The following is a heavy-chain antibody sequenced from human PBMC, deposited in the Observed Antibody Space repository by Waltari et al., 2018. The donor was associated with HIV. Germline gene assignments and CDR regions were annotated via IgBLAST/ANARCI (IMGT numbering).Heavy chain of an antibody. V-gene: IGHV3-74*03. CDR1: GFTFSSYW. D-gene: IGHD3-3*01. J-gene: IGHJ4*02. CDR2: FSSDGNST. CDR3: ARSLYYDFWSAYPPDY. Sequence: EVKLVESGGRLVQPRGSLRLSCVASGFTFSSYWMHWVRQAPGKGLVWISRFSSDGNSTVYADSVKGRFTISRENAKNTLFLQMNSLRVEDTAVYFCARSLYYDFWSAYPPDYWGQGTRVTVSS.